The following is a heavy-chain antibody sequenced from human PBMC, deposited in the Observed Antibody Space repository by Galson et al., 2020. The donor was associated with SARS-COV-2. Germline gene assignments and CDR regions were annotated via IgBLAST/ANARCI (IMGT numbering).Heavy chain of an antibody. D-gene: IGHD3-9*01. Sequence: SETLSLTCTVSGGSISSSSYYWGWIRQPPGEGLEWIGSIYYSESNYYNPSLTSRVTMSVDTSKNQFSLKLSSVTAADTAVYYCARQILTGHYSCYYFDYWGQGTLVTVSS. CDR2: IYYSESN. V-gene: IGHV4-39*01. CDR1: GGSISSSSYY. J-gene: IGHJ4*02. CDR3: ARQILTGHYSCYYFDY.